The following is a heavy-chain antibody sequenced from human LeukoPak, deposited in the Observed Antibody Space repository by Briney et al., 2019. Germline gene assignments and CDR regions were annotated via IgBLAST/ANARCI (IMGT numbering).Heavy chain of an antibody. D-gene: IGHD1-1*01. J-gene: IGHJ4*02. Sequence: GGSLRLSCAASGFTFSSYSMNWVRQAPGKGLEWVSSISSSSSYIYYADSVKGRFTISRDNAKNSLYLQMNSLRAEDTAVYYCARSGPPGGKTGTTFFDYWGQGTLVTISS. CDR3: ARSGPPGGKTGTTFFDY. V-gene: IGHV3-21*01. CDR2: ISSSSSYI. CDR1: GFTFSSYS.